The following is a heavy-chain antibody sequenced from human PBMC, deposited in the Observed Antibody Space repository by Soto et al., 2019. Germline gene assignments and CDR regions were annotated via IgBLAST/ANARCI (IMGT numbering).Heavy chain of an antibody. Sequence: QLQLQESGSGLVKPSQTLSLTCAVSGGSISSGNSYAWSWIRQPPGKGLEWIGSISHTGRTSYNPSLKGRVTMSVDKSKNQFSLKLSSVTAAGMAVYYCARAVAPYLGTWFDPWGQGSLVIVSS. CDR3: ARAVAPYLGTWFDP. CDR2: ISHTGRT. CDR1: GGSISSGNSYA. V-gene: IGHV4-30-2*01. D-gene: IGHD3-16*01. J-gene: IGHJ5*02.